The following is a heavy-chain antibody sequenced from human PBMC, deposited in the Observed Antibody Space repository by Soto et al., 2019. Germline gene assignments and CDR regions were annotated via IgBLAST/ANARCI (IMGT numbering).Heavy chain of an antibody. CDR3: AHSRGYDGDVGPPRYEMDV. V-gene: IGHV2-5*01. J-gene: IGHJ6*04. Sequence: ESGPTLVNTTHMLTMTGTFSGLPVKTRGLGAGWILQPPGNTLEWLALIYWNDFKRYTPSLESRLTITKDTSKNQVVLTVTNVDPADTATYYCAHSRGYDGDVGPPRYEMDVLGKGTTVTVSS. CDR2: IYWNDFK. D-gene: IGHD5-12*01. CDR1: GLPVKTRGLG.